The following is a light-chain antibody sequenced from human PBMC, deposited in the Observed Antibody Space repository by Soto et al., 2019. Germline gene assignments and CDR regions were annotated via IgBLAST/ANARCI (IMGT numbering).Light chain of an antibody. J-gene: IGLJ1*01. V-gene: IGLV2-14*03. CDR2: NVS. CDR3: SSYTSSNTYV. CDR1: SSDVGGYNS. Sequence: QSALTQPASVSGSPGQSIAISCTGTSSDVGGYNSVSWYQQHPGKAPKLMIYNVSNRPSGVSDRFSGSKSGNTASLTISGLQAGDEADYYCSSYTSSNTYVFGTGTKLTVL.